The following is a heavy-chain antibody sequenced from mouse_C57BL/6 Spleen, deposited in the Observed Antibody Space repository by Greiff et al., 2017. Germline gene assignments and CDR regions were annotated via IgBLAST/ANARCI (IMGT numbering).Heavy chain of an antibody. CDR1: YTFTDYYM. CDR2: YPGSGNTY. D-gene: IGHD2-2*01. J-gene: IGHJ3*01. CDR3: RDLLWLRRAWFAY. V-gene: IGHV1-83*01. Sequence: VQLKQSGPELVKPGASVKMSCKASGYTFTDYYMHWVKQKPGKGLEWIGEIYPGSGNTYYNEKFKGKATLTADTSSSTAYMQLSSLTSEDSAVYFCARDLLWLRRAWFAYWGQGTLVTVSA.